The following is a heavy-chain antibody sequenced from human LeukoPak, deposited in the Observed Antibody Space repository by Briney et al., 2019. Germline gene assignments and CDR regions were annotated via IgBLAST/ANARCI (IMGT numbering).Heavy chain of an antibody. V-gene: IGHV3-21*01. CDR3: ARDPRVAVAGTSERAFDI. Sequence: PGGSLRLSCAASGFTFSSYSMNWVRQAPGKGLEWVSSISSSSSYIYYADSVKGRFTISRDNAKNSLYLQMNSLRAEDTAVYYCARDPRVAVAGTSERAFDIWGQGTMVTV. D-gene: IGHD6-19*01. J-gene: IGHJ3*02. CDR2: ISSSSSYI. CDR1: GFTFSSYS.